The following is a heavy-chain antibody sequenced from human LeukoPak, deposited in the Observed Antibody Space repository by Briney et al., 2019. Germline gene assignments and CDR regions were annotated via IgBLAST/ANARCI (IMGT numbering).Heavy chain of an antibody. V-gene: IGHV4-39*01. CDR3: TRRGTGSSWGWFDP. CDR1: GGSVTDKDYY. D-gene: IGHD1-26*01. CDR2: VFHNGDS. Sequence: SETMSLTCNVYGGSVTDKDYYWAWVRQPPGQGLEWVGSVFHNGDSYPNPSLRSRVAMSVDKSKNQFSLSLTSVTAADTAHYYCTRRGTGSSWGWFDPWGQGTLVSVSP. J-gene: IGHJ5*02.